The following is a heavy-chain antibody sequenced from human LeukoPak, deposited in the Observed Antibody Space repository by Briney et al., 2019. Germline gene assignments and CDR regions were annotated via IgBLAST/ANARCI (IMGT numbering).Heavy chain of an antibody. J-gene: IGHJ4*02. CDR1: GFTFSSYG. V-gene: IGHV3-30*03. D-gene: IGHD1-20*01. Sequence: PGGSLRLSCAASGFTFSSYGMHWVRQAPGKGLEWVAVISYDGSNKYYADSVKGRFTISRDNAKNSLYLQMNSLRAEDTAVYYCARRNWNDGGSFDYWGQGTLVTVSS. CDR3: ARRNWNDGGSFDY. CDR2: ISYDGSNK.